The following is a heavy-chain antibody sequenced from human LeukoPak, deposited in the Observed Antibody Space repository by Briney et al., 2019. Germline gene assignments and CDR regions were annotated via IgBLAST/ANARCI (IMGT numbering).Heavy chain of an antibody. CDR3: ARCSGSSTYHSDEY. D-gene: IGHD2-15*01. Sequence: GGSLRLSCVVSGFTFSSYSMYSVRQAPGKGLEWVSSISSKSRYIYYADSVKGRFTISRDNAKNSLSLQMNSLRAEDTAVYYCARCSGSSTYHSDEYRGQGTLVTVFS. CDR2: ISSKSRYI. V-gene: IGHV3-21*01. CDR1: GFTFSSYS. J-gene: IGHJ4*02.